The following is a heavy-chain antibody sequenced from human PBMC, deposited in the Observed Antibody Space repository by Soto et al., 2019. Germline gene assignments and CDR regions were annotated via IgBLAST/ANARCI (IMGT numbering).Heavy chain of an antibody. J-gene: IGHJ4*02. CDR1: GYSFSNFW. CDR2: IYPDDSDT. V-gene: IGHV5-51*01. Sequence: GESLKISCQASGYSFSNFWIAWVRQMPGEGLEWLGVIYPDDSDTRYSPSFLGQVTISADKSIKTTYLQWSSLKASDTAIYFCASSVLVTSTMNYFDLWGQGTLVTVSS. D-gene: IGHD2-8*02. CDR3: ASSVLVTSTMNYFDL.